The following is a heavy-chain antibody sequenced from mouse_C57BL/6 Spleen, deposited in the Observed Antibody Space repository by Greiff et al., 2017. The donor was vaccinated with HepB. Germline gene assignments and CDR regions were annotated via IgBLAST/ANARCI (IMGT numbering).Heavy chain of an antibody. CDR2: IWSDGST. CDR3: ARSGDGYYDYYAMDY. J-gene: IGHJ4*01. D-gene: IGHD2-3*01. V-gene: IGHV2-6*03. CDR1: GFSLTSYG. Sequence: QVQLQESGPGLVAPSQSLSITCTVSGFSLTSYGVHWVRQPPGKGLEWLVVIWSDGSTTYNSALKSRLSISKDNSKSQVFLKMNSLQTDDTAMYYCARSGDGYYDYYAMDYWGQGTSVTVSS.